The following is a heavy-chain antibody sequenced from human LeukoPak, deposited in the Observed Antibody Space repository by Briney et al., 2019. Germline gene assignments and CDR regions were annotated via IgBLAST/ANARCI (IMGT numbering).Heavy chain of an antibody. CDR3: AREGTTVTNDY. Sequence: GGSLRLSCKASGFTFNMFWMAWVRQAPGKGLEWVSNTDQDGSVKFYVDSVRDRFAVSRDNAQRSLYLQMNSLRAEDTAVYYCAREGTTVTNDYWGQGTLVTVSS. V-gene: IGHV3-7*01. CDR1: GFTFNMFW. J-gene: IGHJ4*02. CDR2: TDQDGSVK. D-gene: IGHD4-17*01.